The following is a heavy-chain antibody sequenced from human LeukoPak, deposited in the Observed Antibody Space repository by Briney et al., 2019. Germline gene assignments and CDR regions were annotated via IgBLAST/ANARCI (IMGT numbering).Heavy chain of an antibody. CDR1: GFTFSSYR. CDR3: ARAYGYSSSRPIDY. J-gene: IGHJ4*02. CDR2: IKQDGSKK. D-gene: IGHD6-13*01. V-gene: IGHV3-7*01. Sequence: GGSLRLSCSAYGFTFSSYRMSWVPQAPGKGLEWVANIKQDGSKKYYVDSVKGRFTISRDNAKNSLYLQRNSLTAEDTAVYYCARAYGYSSSRPIDYWGQGTLVTVSS.